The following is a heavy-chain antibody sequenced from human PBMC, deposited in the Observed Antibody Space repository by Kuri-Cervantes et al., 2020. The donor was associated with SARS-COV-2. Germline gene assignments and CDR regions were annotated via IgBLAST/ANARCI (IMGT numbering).Heavy chain of an antibody. J-gene: IGHJ6*02. D-gene: IGHD3-10*01. Sequence: GGSLRLSCAASGFTFSSYSMNWVRQAPGKGLEWVSSISSSSSYLYYADSVKGRFTVSRDNAKNSLYLQMNSLRAEDTAVYYCARDQVLLWFGEPSYYGMDVWGQGTTVTVSS. CDR1: GFTFSSYS. V-gene: IGHV3-21*01. CDR2: ISSSSSYL. CDR3: ARDQVLLWFGEPSYYGMDV.